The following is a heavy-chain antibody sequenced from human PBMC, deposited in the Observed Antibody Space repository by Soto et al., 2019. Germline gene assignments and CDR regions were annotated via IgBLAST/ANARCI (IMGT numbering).Heavy chain of an antibody. V-gene: IGHV3-7*05. Sequence: EVQLVESGGGLVQPGGSLRLSCAASGFTFSNYWMNWVRQAPGKGLEWVANIKKDGSEKYYVDSVKGRFSISRDNAKNSPYLQMDTLRAEDTAVYYCAKVTETGHKKFDYWGQGTLVTVSS. J-gene: IGHJ4*02. CDR1: GFTFSNYW. CDR2: IKKDGSEK. CDR3: AKVTETGHKKFDY.